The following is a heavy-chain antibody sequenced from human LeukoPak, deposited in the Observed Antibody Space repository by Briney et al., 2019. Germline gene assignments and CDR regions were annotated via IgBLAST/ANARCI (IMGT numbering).Heavy chain of an antibody. Sequence: ASVTVSCKASGYTFTSYYMHWVRQAPGQGLEWMGIINPSGGSTSYAQKFQGRVTMTRDTSTSTVYMELSSLRSEDTAVYYCARDQAFVVVVAATSYYFDYWGQGTLVTVSS. CDR3: ARDQAFVVVVAATSYYFDY. CDR2: INPSGGST. D-gene: IGHD2-15*01. J-gene: IGHJ4*02. CDR1: GYTFTSYY. V-gene: IGHV1-46*01.